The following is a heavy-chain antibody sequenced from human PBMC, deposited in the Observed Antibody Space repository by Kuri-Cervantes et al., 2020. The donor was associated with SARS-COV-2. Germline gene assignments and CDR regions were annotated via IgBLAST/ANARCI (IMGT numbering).Heavy chain of an antibody. V-gene: IGHV4-39*01. CDR2: IYYSGST. CDR1: GGSISSSSYY. J-gene: IGHJ5*02. CDR3: ARQGVVIAIKGWFDP. D-gene: IGHD2-21*01. Sequence: SETLSLTCTVSGGSISSSSYYWGWIRQPPGKGLEWIRSIYYSGSTYYNPSLKSRVTISVDTSKNQFSLKLSSVTAADTAVYYCARQGVVIAIKGWFDPWGQGTLVTVSS.